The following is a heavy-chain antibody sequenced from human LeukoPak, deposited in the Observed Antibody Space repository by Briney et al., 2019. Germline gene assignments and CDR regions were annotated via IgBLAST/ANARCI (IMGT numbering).Heavy chain of an antibody. CDR1: GFTFSNYA. J-gene: IGHJ4*02. Sequence: GGSLRLSCAASGFTFSNYAMSWVRQAPGKGLEWVSSISGSSSYIYYADSVKGRFTISRDNAKNSLYLQMNSLRAEDTAVYYCARASPHYGDYPYYLDYWGQGTLVTVSS. V-gene: IGHV3-21*01. D-gene: IGHD4-17*01. CDR2: ISGSSSYI. CDR3: ARASPHYGDYPYYLDY.